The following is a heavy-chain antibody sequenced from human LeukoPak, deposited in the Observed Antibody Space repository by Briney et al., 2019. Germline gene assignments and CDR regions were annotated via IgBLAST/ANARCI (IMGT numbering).Heavy chain of an antibody. CDR2: IYPSDSDA. CDR3: ARRNYDILTGYYNDFFQY. Sequence: GESLKICCKASGYRSTYYWIGWVRQMPGKGLEWVGIIYPSDSDARYSPSFQGQVTISADKSVNTAYLQWSSLKASDTAMYYCARRNYDILTGYYNDFFQYWGQGTLVTVSS. J-gene: IGHJ4*02. CDR1: GYRSTYYW. V-gene: IGHV5-51*01. D-gene: IGHD3-9*01.